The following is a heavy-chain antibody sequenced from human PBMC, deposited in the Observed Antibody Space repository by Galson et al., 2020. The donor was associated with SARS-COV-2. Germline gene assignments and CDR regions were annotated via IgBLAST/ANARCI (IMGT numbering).Heavy chain of an antibody. Sequence: GESLKISCAASGLIFSNYAMSWVRQAPGGGLECVSAISASGDRTYYGDSVRGRFTISRDNSKKTLFLQMNSLRVEDTAVYYCVRGGSWSFDNWFDPWGQGTLVAVSS. V-gene: IGHV3-23*01. D-gene: IGHD6-13*01. CDR3: VRGGSWSFDNWFDP. CDR2: ISASGDRT. J-gene: IGHJ5*02. CDR1: GLIFSNYA.